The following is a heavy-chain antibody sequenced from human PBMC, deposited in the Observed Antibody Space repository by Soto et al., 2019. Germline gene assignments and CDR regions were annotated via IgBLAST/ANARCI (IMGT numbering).Heavy chain of an antibody. CDR1: GYTFTSYG. Sequence: QVQLVQSGAEVKKPGASVKVSCKASGYTFTSYGISWVRQAPGQGLEWMGWISAYNGNTNYAQKLQGRVTMTTDTSTSTAYMELRSLRTDDTAVYYWAGDRRLLWFGEFPLWGQGTLVTVSS. V-gene: IGHV1-18*01. D-gene: IGHD3-10*01. CDR3: AGDRRLLWFGEFPL. J-gene: IGHJ4*02. CDR2: ISAYNGNT.